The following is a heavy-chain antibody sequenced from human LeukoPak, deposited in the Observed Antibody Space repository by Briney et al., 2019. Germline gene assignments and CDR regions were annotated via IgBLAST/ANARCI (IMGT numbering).Heavy chain of an antibody. CDR2: ISSTSSVI. Sequence: GGSLRLPCAASGFTFSSYSMNWVRQAPGKGLEWVSSISSTSSVIFYADSVKGRFTISRDNARNSLYLQMNSLRAEDTAVYYCARGGAGATVMYLFDYWGQGTLVTVSS. J-gene: IGHJ4*02. CDR3: ARGGAGATVMYLFDY. CDR1: GFTFSSYS. V-gene: IGHV3-21*01. D-gene: IGHD5-24*01.